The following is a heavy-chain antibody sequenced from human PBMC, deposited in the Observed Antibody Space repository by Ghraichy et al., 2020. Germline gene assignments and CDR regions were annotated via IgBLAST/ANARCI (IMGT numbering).Heavy chain of an antibody. CDR2: ISGGGRSI. J-gene: IGHJ4*02. Sequence: GGSLRLSCEASGFTFSNYAISWVRRPPGKGLEWVSAISGGGRSIYYGDSVKGRFTTSRDNSKSTVFLHMSSLTAEDTAVYYCAKCEGGPCENWGQGTLVTVSS. CDR3: AKCEGGPCEN. CDR1: GFTFSNYA. V-gene: IGHV3-23*01.